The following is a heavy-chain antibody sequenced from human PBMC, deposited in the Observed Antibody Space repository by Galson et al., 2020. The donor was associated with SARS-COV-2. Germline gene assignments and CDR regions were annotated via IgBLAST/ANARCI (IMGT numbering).Heavy chain of an antibody. CDR2: IYYTGSP. CDR1: GGSISNHY. J-gene: IGHJ4*02. V-gene: IGHV4-59*11. CDR3: ARGGSVNLAVDHY. Sequence: SETLSLTCAVSGGSISNHYWNWIRKPPGKGLEWIGYIYYTGSPNYSPSLKSRVTISVDTSNNQISLKLSSVTAADTAVYYCARGGSVNLAVDHYWGQGTLVTVSS.